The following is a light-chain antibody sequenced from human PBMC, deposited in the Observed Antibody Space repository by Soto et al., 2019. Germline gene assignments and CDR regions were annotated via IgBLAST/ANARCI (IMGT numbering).Light chain of an antibody. CDR2: EIS. Sequence: DIVLTQSPGTLSLSLGERATLSCRASQSVSSSYLAWYQQKPGQAPRLLIYEISTRATGIPARFSGSGSGTDFTLTISSLEPEDFAVYYCQQRSNWPPTFGQGTKVDIK. V-gene: IGKV3D-20*02. CDR1: QSVSSSY. J-gene: IGKJ1*01. CDR3: QQRSNWPPT.